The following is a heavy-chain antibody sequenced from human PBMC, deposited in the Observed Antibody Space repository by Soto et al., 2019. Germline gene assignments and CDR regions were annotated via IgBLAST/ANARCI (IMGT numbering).Heavy chain of an antibody. V-gene: IGHV3-23*01. CDR1: GFTFSSYG. D-gene: IGHD6-13*01. J-gene: IGHJ4*02. CDR3: AKQSPFSNSWYGVDY. CDR2: ISGSGDRS. Sequence: EVQLLESGGGLVQPGGSLRVSCAASGFTFSSYGMNWVRQATGKGLEWVSGISGSGDRSYYADAGKGRFTISRDNSKNTLYLQMNSLRAEDTAVYYCAKQSPFSNSWYGVDYWGQGTLVTVSS.